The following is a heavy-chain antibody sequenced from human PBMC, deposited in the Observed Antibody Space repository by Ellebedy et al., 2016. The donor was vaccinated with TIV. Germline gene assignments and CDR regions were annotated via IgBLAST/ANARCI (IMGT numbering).Heavy chain of an antibody. V-gene: IGHV3-20*03. CDR2: INWNGGST. D-gene: IGHD1-26*01. J-gene: IGHJ6*02. CDR3: ARGYSYGGFYYGMEV. CDR1: GFTLDDHG. Sequence: GGSLRLXXSVSGFTLDDHGMSWVRRVPGKGLEWVSGINWNGGSTGYADSVQGRFTIYKDNAENSVYLEMNGLRVEDTALYYCARGYSYGGFYYGMEVWGQGTTVIVSS.